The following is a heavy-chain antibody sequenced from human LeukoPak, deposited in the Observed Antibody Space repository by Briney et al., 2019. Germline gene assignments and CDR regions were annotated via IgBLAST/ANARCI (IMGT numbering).Heavy chain of an antibody. CDR3: ATEGWCAGYCSGGSCGAFDI. Sequence: ASVKVSCKVSGYTLTELSMHWVRQAPGKGLEWMGGFDPEDGETIYAQKFQGRVTMTEDTSTDTAYMELSSLRSEDTAVYYCATEGWCAGYCSGGSCGAFDIWGQGTMVTVSS. CDR2: FDPEDGET. CDR1: GYTLTELS. J-gene: IGHJ3*02. V-gene: IGHV1-24*01. D-gene: IGHD2-15*01.